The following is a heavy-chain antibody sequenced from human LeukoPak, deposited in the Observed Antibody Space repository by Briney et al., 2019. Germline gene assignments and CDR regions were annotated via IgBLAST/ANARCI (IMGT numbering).Heavy chain of an antibody. D-gene: IGHD1-26*01. CDR1: GFTFSSYA. J-gene: IGHJ5*02. CDR2: ISGSGGST. CDR3: AKTGGRIPVYNWFDP. Sequence: PRGSLGLSCAASGFTFSSYAMSWVRQAPGKGLEWVSAISGSGGSTYYADSVKGRFTISRDNSKNTLYLQMNSLRAEDTAVYYCAKTGGRIPVYNWFDPWGQGTLVTVSS. V-gene: IGHV3-23*01.